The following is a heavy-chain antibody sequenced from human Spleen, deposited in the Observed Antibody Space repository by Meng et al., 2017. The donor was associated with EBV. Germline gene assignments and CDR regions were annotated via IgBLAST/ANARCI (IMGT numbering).Heavy chain of an antibody. J-gene: IGHJ4*02. CDR2: INHSGST. D-gene: IGHD3-22*01. V-gene: IGHV4-34*01. CDR3: ARGQTYDSSGYYPSHLDS. CDR1: GGSFSGYY. Sequence: QWQLQQWGAALFSPSETLSRSCAVYGGSFSGYYRSGIRQPPGTGLEWIGEINHSGSTTYSPSIKGRVTISVATSKNQFSLKLSSVTAADTAVYYCARGQTYDSSGYYPSHLDSWGQGTLVTVSS.